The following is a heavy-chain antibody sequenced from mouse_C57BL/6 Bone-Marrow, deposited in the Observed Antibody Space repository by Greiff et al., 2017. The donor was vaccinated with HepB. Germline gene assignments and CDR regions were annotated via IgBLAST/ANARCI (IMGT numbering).Heavy chain of an antibody. CDR3: ARRVPRGAMDY. Sequence: VQLQQSGAELARPGASVKLSCTASGYTFTSYGISWVKQRTGQGLEWIGEIYPRSGNTYYNEKFKGKATLTADKSSSTAYMELRSLTSEDSAVYFCARRVPRGAMDYWGQGTSVTVSS. CDR1: GYTFTSYG. V-gene: IGHV1-81*01. D-gene: IGHD2-14*01. CDR2: IYPRSGNT. J-gene: IGHJ4*01.